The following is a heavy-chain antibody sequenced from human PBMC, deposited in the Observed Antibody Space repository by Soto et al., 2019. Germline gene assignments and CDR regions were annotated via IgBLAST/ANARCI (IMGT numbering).Heavy chain of an antibody. CDR1: GYTFTRYG. V-gene: IGHV1-18*01. CDR2: INTYNGNT. J-gene: IGHJ6*02. CDR3: AMVDVYVTPSPQDV. D-gene: IGHD3-16*01. Sequence: QVQLVQSGAEVKNPGASVKVSCKASGYTFTRYGIGWARQAPGQGLEWMGWINTYNGNTNYAQNVHGRVTLTTDTSTSTAYMELRSLRSNDTAIYYCAMVDVYVTPSPQDVWGQGPTVIVYS.